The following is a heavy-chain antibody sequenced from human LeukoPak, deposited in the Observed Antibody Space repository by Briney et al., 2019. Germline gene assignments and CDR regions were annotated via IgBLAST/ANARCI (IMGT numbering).Heavy chain of an antibody. CDR1: GFTLRSDW. Sequence: GGSLRLSCAASGFTLRSDWMNWVRQAPGKGLVWVSGINSDGGTTTYADSVKGRFTISRDNAKNTLYLQMNNLRAEDTAIYYCATDSYVSGSYYRLFYWGQGTLVTVSS. V-gene: IGHV3-74*01. D-gene: IGHD3-10*01. CDR3: ATDSYVSGSYYRLFY. J-gene: IGHJ4*02. CDR2: INSDGGTT.